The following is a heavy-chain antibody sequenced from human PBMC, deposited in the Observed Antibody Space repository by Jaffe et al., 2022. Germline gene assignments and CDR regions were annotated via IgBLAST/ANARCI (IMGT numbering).Heavy chain of an antibody. D-gene: IGHD2-2*01. CDR1: GYTFTSYG. CDR3: ARRYCSSTSCETTTELVWFDP. CDR2: ISAYNGNT. Sequence: QVQLVQSGAEVKKPGASVKVSCKASGYTFTSYGISWVRQAPGQGLEWMGWISAYNGNTNYAQKLQGRVTMTTDTSTSTAYMELRSLRSDDTAVYYCARRYCSSTSCETTTELVWFDPWGQGTLVTVSS. J-gene: IGHJ5*02. V-gene: IGHV1-18*01.